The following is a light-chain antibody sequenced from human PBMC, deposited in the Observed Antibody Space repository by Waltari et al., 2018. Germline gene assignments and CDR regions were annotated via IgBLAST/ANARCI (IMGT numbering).Light chain of an antibody. J-gene: IGKJ2*01. CDR1: QSVSSNY. Sequence: EIVLTQSPGPLSLSPGERATLSCRASQSVSSNYLAWYQQKPGQAPRLLIYDASSWAPGIPDRFSGSGSGTDFTLTISRLEPEDFAVYYCQQYGSSPYTFGQGTKLEIK. CDR3: QQYGSSPYT. CDR2: DAS. V-gene: IGKV3-20*01.